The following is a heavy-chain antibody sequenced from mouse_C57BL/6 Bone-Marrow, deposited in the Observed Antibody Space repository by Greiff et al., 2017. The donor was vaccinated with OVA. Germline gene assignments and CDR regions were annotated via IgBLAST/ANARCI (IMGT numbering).Heavy chain of an antibody. CDR1: GFTFSSYG. D-gene: IGHD1-1*01. CDR2: ISSGGSYT. J-gene: IGHJ2*01. Sequence: EVQLVESGGDLVKPGGSLKLSCAASGFTFSSYGMSWVRQTPDKRLEWVATISSGGSYTYYPDSVKGRFTISRDNAKNTLYLQMSSLKSEDTAMYYCARHGYGSPMDYWGQGTTLTVSS. CDR3: ARHGYGSPMDY. V-gene: IGHV5-6*01.